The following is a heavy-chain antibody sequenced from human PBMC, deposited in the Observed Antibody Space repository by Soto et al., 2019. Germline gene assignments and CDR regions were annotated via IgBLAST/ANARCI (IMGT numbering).Heavy chain of an antibody. CDR1: EVTCGSYE. V-gene: IGHV3-48*03. CDR2: ISSSGSTI. J-gene: IGHJ4*02. CDR3: ARDPGDSSGYYYDMFDY. Sequence: GVSLRVSCAVFEVTCGSYEMNRIRQTTRKVLEWVSYISSSGSTIYYADSVKGRFTISRDNAKNSLYLQMNSLRAEDTAVYYCARDPGDSSGYYYDMFDYWGQGTLVTVSS. D-gene: IGHD3-22*01.